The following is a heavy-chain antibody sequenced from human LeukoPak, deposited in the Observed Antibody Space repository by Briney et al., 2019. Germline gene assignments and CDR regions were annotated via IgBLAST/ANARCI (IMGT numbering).Heavy chain of an antibody. Sequence: ASVKVSCKASGHTFTTCDIHWVRQAPGQGLQWMGWMDPNSGNTGYEQKFQGRLTMTRSTSINTVYMELTSLRSEDTAVYYCARGRVAGATWVFWYFDLWGRGTLVTVSS. CDR2: MDPNSGNT. CDR1: GHTFTTCD. J-gene: IGHJ2*01. D-gene: IGHD1-26*01. CDR3: ARGRVAGATWVFWYFDL. V-gene: IGHV1-8*01.